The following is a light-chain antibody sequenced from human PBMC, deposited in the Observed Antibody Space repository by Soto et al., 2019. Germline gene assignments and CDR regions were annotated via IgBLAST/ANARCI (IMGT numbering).Light chain of an antibody. CDR3: QQYEKWPPT. V-gene: IGKV3D-15*01. J-gene: IGKJ1*01. Sequence: EIVRTQAPATLSASPGERATLSCRASQSIRTTLAWYQQKPGQPPRLLIYGASTRATGIPARFSGSGSGTEFTLSISSLQSDDFAVYHCQQYEKWPPTFGQGTNVEIK. CDR1: QSIRTT. CDR2: GAS.